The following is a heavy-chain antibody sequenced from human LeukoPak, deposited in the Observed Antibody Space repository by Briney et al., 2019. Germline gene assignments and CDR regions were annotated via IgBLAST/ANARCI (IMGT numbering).Heavy chain of an antibody. CDR1: GFTFSSYG. CDR3: AKDPYYYDSSGYADY. D-gene: IGHD3-22*01. J-gene: IGHJ4*02. V-gene: IGHV3-30*18. Sequence: GGSLRLSCAASGFTFSSYGMHWVRQAPGKGLEWVAVISYDGSNKYYADSVKGRFTISRDNSKNTLYLQMNSLRAEDTAVYYCAKDPYYYDSSGYADYWGQGTLVTVSS. CDR2: ISYDGSNK.